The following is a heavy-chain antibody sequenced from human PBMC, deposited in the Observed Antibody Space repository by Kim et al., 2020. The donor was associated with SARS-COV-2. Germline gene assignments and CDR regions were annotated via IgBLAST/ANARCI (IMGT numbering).Heavy chain of an antibody. Sequence: SETLSLTCAVYGGSFSGYYWSWIRQPPGKGLEWIGEINHSGSTNYNPSLKSRVTISVDTSKNQFSLKLSSVTAADTAVYYCARGPSAIDILTGPPFDYWGQGTLVTVSS. V-gene: IGHV4-34*01. D-gene: IGHD3-9*01. CDR3: ARGPSAIDILTGPPFDY. J-gene: IGHJ4*02. CDR2: INHSGST. CDR1: GGSFSGYY.